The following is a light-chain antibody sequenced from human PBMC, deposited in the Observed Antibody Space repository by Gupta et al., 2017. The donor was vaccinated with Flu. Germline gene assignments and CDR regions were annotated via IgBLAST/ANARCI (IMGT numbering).Light chain of an antibody. CDR1: QDIGNY. CDR3: QREHTLPALYT. Sequence: DILLTHSPSSLSASVGDRVTITSQARQDIGNYLNSYQQKPGKAPRLLIFEASHWEKGVKSKFIGSGDGTDVRITIISRQPEDFEQYYCQREHTLPALYTFGQGTKLEI. V-gene: IGKV1-33*01. CDR2: EAS. J-gene: IGKJ2*01.